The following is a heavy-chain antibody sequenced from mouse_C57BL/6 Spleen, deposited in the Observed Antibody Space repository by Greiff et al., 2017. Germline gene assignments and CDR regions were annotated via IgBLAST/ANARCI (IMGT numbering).Heavy chain of an antibody. CDR3: ADYGNNAMDY. D-gene: IGHD1-1*01. CDR1: GFTFSDYG. Sequence: EVQLVESGGGLVKPGGSLKLSCAASGFTFSDYGMHWVRQAPEKGLEWVAYISSGSSTIYYADTVKGRFTISRDNAKNTLFLQMTSLRSEDTAMYYCADYGNNAMDYWGQGTSVTVSS. V-gene: IGHV5-17*01. J-gene: IGHJ4*01. CDR2: ISSGSSTI.